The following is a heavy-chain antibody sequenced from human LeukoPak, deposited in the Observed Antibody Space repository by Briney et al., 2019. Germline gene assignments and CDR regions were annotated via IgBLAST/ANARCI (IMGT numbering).Heavy chain of an antibody. CDR1: GGSFSGYY. CDR3: AMAGSSSGWGFDP. J-gene: IGHJ5*02. Sequence: SETLSLTCAVYGGSFSGYYWSWVRQPPGKGLEWIGEINHSGTTNYNPSLKSRVTISVDTSKNQFPLKLSSVTAADTAVYYCAMAGSSSGWGFDPWGQGTLVTVSS. D-gene: IGHD6-19*01. CDR2: INHSGTT. V-gene: IGHV4-34*01.